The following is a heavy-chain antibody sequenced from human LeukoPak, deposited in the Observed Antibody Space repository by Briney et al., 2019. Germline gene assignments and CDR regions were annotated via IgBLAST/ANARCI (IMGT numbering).Heavy chain of an antibody. CDR1: GGSISSYY. CDR2: IYYSGST. Sequence: PSETLSLICTVSGGSISSYYWSWIRQPPGKGLEWSGYIYYSGSTNYNPSLKSRVTISLDTSKTQSSLKLSSVTAADTAVYYCARYSGSYSFDYWGQGTLVTVSS. J-gene: IGHJ4*02. V-gene: IGHV4-59*01. D-gene: IGHD1-26*01. CDR3: ARYSGSYSFDY.